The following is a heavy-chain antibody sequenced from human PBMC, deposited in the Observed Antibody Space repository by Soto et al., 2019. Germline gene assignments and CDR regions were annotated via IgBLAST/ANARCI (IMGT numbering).Heavy chain of an antibody. CDR1: GFTFSSYA. CDR3: ARAGSRGYRGYDLAY. J-gene: IGHJ4*02. V-gene: IGHV3-30*09. Sequence: QVQLVESGGGVVQPGRSLRLSCAASGFTFSSYAMHWVRQAPGKGLEWVAVISYDGSNKYYADSVKGRFAISRDNSKNTRYLEMSSLRAEDTAVYYCARAGSRGYRGYDLAYWGQGTLVTVSS. D-gene: IGHD5-12*01. CDR2: ISYDGSNK.